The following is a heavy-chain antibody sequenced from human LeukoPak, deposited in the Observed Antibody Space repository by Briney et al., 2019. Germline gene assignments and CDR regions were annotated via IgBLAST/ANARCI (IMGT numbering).Heavy chain of an antibody. J-gene: IGHJ4*02. CDR3: AGDRNSDWYSPLDY. CDR2: ITATGDTA. V-gene: IGHV3-23*01. Sequence: GGSLRLSCVASGFTFTKCAMSWIRQAPGKGLEWVAIITATGDTAYYADSVKGRFTISRDNSRNTVYMQMDSLRAEDTPIYYCAGDRNSDWYSPLDYWGQGSQVTVSP. D-gene: IGHD6-19*01. CDR1: GFTFTKCA.